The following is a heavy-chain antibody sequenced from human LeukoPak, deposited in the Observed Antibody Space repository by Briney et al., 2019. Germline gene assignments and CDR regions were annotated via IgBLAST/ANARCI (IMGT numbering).Heavy chain of an antibody. Sequence: SVKVSCTASGYTFTSYAISWVRQAPGQGLEWMGGIIPIFGTANYAQKFQGRVTITADESTSTAYMELSSLRSEDTAVYYCASQVVTIFGVVTGHAFDIWGQGTMVTVSS. CDR3: ASQVVTIFGVVTGHAFDI. CDR1: GYTFTSYA. J-gene: IGHJ3*02. D-gene: IGHD3-3*01. V-gene: IGHV1-69*13. CDR2: IIPIFGTA.